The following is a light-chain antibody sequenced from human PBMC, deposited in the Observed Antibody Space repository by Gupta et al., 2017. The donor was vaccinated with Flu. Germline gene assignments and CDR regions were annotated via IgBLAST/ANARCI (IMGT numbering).Light chain of an antibody. V-gene: IGKV3-15*01. CDR2: GTS. J-gene: IGKJ2*01. CDR1: QRVSTN. CDR3: QQYHPWPYT. Sequence: EIVMTQSPATLSVSPGETDTLSCRASQRVSTNLAWYQQKPGQAPRLLIYGTSTRASGAPASGILGRFSGSGSGTEFTLTISSLHSEDFAVYYCQQYHPWPYTFGQATKLETK.